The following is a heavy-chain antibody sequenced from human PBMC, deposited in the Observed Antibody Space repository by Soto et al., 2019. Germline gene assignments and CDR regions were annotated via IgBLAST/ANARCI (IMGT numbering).Heavy chain of an antibody. J-gene: IGHJ6*02. V-gene: IGHV1-69*02. CDR3: ARMVGSYGMDV. Sequence: QVQLVQSGADVKKPGSSVKVSCEASGGIISSYTITWVRQAPGQGLEWMGRIIPILGIANYAQKFQGRVTITADKSTSTAYMELSSLRSEDTAVYYCARMVGSYGMDVWGQGTTVTVSS. CDR2: IIPILGIA. D-gene: IGHD2-15*01. CDR1: GGIISSYT.